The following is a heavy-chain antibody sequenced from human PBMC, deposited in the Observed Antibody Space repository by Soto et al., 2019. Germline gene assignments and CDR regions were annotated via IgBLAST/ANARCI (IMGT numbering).Heavy chain of an antibody. Sequence: SETLSLTCTVSGDSVTSVSDYWSWIRQPPGKGLEWIGYIYYSGSAGYNPSLGSRVTISIDTSKNQFSLKLTSVTAADTAVYYCARGVGFGYYYYHMDLWGQGNTVT. CDR3: ARGVGFGYYYYHMDL. V-gene: IGHV4-61*01. CDR1: GDSVTSVSDY. J-gene: IGHJ6*02. D-gene: IGHD3-10*01. CDR2: IYYSGSA.